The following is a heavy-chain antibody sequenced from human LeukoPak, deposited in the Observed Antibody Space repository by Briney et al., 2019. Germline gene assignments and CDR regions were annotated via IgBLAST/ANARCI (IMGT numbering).Heavy chain of an antibody. CDR3: ARDYRIAAAGSVLDY. Sequence: GASVKVSCKASGYTFTSYGISWVRQAPGQGLEWMGWISAYNGNTNYAQKLQGRVTMTTDTSTSTAYMELRSLRSDDTAVYYCARDYRIAAAGSVLDYWGQGTLVTVSS. CDR1: GYTFTSYG. J-gene: IGHJ4*02. D-gene: IGHD6-13*01. V-gene: IGHV1-18*01. CDR2: ISAYNGNT.